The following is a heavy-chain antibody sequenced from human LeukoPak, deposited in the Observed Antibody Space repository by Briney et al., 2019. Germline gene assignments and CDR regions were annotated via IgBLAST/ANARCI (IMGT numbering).Heavy chain of an antibody. D-gene: IGHD4-17*01. V-gene: IGHV3-23*01. CDR2: ISGTGAST. Sequence: TGGSLRLSCAASGFTFIDYAMSWVRQAPGKGLEWVSGISGTGASTYYTDSVKGRFTISRDNSKNTLYLQMNSLRAEDTAVYYCAKRYGDPFGFDYWGQGTLVTVSS. J-gene: IGHJ4*02. CDR3: AKRYGDPFGFDY. CDR1: GFTFIDYA.